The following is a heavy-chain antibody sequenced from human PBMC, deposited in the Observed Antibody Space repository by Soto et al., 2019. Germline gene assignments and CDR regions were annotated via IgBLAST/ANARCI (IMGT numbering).Heavy chain of an antibody. V-gene: IGHV4-34*01. CDR3: ATQTGGVPRVYNWFDP. Sequence: SETLFLTCAVYGGSFSGYYWSWIRQPPGKGLEWIGEINHSGSTNYNPSLKSRVTISVDTSKNQFSLKLSSVTAADTAVYYCATQTGGVPRVYNWFDPWGQGTLVTVSS. CDR1: GGSFSGYY. D-gene: IGHD7-27*01. J-gene: IGHJ5*02. CDR2: INHSGST.